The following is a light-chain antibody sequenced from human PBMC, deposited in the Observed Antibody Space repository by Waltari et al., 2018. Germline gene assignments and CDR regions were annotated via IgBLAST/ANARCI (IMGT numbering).Light chain of an antibody. V-gene: IGKV4-1*01. CDR2: WAS. Sequence: DIVMTQSPDSLAVSLGERATIKCKSGQSLLYRANNKNYLAWYQQEPGQPPKRLIYWASTRDSGVPDRFSGSGSGTDFTLTISSLQAADVAVYYCQQYFDTPSFGPGTKVEIK. CDR1: QSLLYRANNKNY. CDR3: QQYFDTPS. J-gene: IGKJ3*01.